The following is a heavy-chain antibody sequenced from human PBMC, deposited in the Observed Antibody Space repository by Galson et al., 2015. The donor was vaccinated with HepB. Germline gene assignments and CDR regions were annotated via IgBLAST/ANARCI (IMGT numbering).Heavy chain of an antibody. J-gene: IGHJ4*02. CDR3: AKVPRNIITIVRGVIIAYFDS. D-gene: IGHD3-10*01. Sequence: SLRLSCAASGFTFNNYAMSWVRHAPGKGLEWVSAITGSGDKTYYGDSVKGRFTVSRDNSRNTLYLQMNSLRAEDTALSYFAKVPRNIITIVRGVIIAYFDSWGQGTLVTVSS. V-gene: IGHV3-23*01. CDR1: GFTFNNYA. CDR2: ITGSGDKT.